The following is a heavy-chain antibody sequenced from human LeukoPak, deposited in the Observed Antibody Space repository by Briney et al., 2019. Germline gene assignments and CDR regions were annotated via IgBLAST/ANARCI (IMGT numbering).Heavy chain of an antibody. D-gene: IGHD5-18*01. CDR3: ARDVGYRSWFDP. Sequence: GGSLRLSCATSGFTFNTFGMHWVRQAPGKGLEWVSYITGSATTTYHADSVKGRFTISRDNGKNSLYLQMNSLRAEDTSVYYCARDVGYRSWFDPWGQGTLVIVSS. J-gene: IGHJ5*02. CDR1: GFTFNTFG. V-gene: IGHV3-48*01. CDR2: ITGSATTT.